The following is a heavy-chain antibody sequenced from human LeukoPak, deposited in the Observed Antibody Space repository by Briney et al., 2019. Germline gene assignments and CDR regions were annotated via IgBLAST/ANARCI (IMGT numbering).Heavy chain of an antibody. CDR2: ISYDGSNK. J-gene: IGHJ4*02. Sequence: PGGSLRLSCAASGFTFSSYAMHWVRQAPGKGLEWVAVISYDGSNKYYADSVKGRFTISRDNSKNTLYLQMNSLRAEDTAVYYCARDNGRPYYYDSSGPYYFDYWGQGTLVTVSS. D-gene: IGHD3-22*01. CDR3: ARDNGRPYYYDSSGPYYFDY. V-gene: IGHV3-30*04. CDR1: GFTFSSYA.